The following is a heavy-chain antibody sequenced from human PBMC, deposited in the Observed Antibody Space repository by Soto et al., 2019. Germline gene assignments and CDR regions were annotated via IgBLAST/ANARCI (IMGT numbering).Heavy chain of an antibody. CDR3: ARGSVDTVDSSGLYED. Sequence: PSETLSLTCAVYGGSFSAYYWSWIRQPPGKGLEWIGEINHSGGTSYNPSLKSRVTISVDTSKSQFSLKLTSVTAADRAVYYCARGSVDTVDSSGLYEDWGQGTPVTVSS. CDR2: INHSGGT. V-gene: IGHV4-34*01. D-gene: IGHD3-22*01. J-gene: IGHJ4*02. CDR1: GGSFSAYY.